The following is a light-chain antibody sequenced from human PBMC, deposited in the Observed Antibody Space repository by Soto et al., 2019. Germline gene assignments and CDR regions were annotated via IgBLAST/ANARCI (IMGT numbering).Light chain of an antibody. V-gene: IGKV1-5*03. CDR2: KAS. J-gene: IGKJ3*01. CDR3: QQSFT. CDR1: QSISSW. Sequence: DIPMTQSPSTLSASVGDRVTITCRASQSISSWLAWYQQKPGKAPKLLIYKASSLESGVPSRFSGSGSVTEFPLTISSLQPDDFATYYCQQSFTFGPGTKVDIK.